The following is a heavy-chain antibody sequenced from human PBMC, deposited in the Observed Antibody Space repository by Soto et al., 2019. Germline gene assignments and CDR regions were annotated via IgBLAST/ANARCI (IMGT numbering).Heavy chain of an antibody. D-gene: IGHD2-15*01. CDR2: IYYSGST. CDR3: ASNYCGGGSCYSGYYYNGMDV. J-gene: IGHJ6*02. Sequence: SETLSLTCTVSGGSINSTIYYWSWVRQHPGKGLEWIGYIYYSGSTYLNPSLRSRVSISIDTSKNHFSLRLSSVTAADTAVYYCASNYCGGGSCYSGYYYNGMDVWGQGTTVTVSS. V-gene: IGHV4-31*03. CDR1: GGSINSTIYY.